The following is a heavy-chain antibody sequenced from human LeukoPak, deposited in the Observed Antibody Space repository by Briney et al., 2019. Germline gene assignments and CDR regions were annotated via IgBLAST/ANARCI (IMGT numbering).Heavy chain of an antibody. J-gene: IGHJ5*02. CDR2: IYYSGST. V-gene: IGHV4-59*01. D-gene: IGHD6-13*01. Sequence: PSETLSLTCTVSGGSISSYYWSWIRQPPGKGLEWIGYIYYSGSTNYNPSLKSRVTISVDTSKNQFSLKLSSVTAADAAVYYCARVIRAWYSSSWARGNWFDPWGQGTLVTVSS. CDR3: ARVIRAWYSSSWARGNWFDP. CDR1: GGSISSYY.